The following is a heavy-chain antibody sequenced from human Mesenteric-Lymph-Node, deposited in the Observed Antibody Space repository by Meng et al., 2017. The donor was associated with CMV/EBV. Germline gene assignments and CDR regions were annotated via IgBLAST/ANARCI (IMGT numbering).Heavy chain of an antibody. D-gene: IGHD6-19*01. J-gene: IGHJ4*02. CDR1: GFTFSTYW. Sequence: GESLKISCAGSGFTFSTYWMSWVRQAPGKGLEWVANINQDGNEEYYEDSVKGRFIISRDNAKNSLYLQMNSLRAEDTAVYYCARDSWSSGWFTNFWGQGTLVTVSS. V-gene: IGHV3-7*03. CDR2: INQDGNEE. CDR3: ARDSWSSGWFTNF.